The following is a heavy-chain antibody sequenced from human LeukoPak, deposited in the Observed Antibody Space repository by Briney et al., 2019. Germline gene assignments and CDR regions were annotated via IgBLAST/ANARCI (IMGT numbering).Heavy chain of an antibody. CDR3: ARAYSDYGNDAFDI. CDR1: GGSISEYY. V-gene: IGHV4-59*01. CDR2: SHFTGAS. J-gene: IGHJ3*02. D-gene: IGHD5-12*01. Sequence: SETLSLTCTVSGGSISEYYWTWIRQPPGKAPEWIGYSHFTGASNYNPSLKGRVTISLDTSKNQFSLKLSSVTAADTAIYYCARAYSDYGNDAFDIWGQGTKVTVS.